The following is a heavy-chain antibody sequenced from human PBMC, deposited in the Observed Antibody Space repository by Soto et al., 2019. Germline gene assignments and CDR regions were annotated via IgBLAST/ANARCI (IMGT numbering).Heavy chain of an antibody. CDR1: GYTFTSYG. D-gene: IGHD3-9*01. CDR3: ATTYYDILTGYLIGRY. CDR2: ISAYNGNT. J-gene: IGHJ4*02. Sequence: QVQLVQSGAEVKKPGASVKVSCKASGYTFTSYGISWVRQAPGQGLEWMGWISAYNGNTNYAQKLQGRVTMTTDTSTSTAYMELRSLRSDDTAVYYCATTYYDILTGYLIGRYWGQGALVTVSS. V-gene: IGHV1-18*01.